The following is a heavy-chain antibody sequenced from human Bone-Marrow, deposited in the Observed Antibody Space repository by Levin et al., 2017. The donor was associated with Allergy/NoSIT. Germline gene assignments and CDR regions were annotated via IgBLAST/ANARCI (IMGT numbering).Heavy chain of an antibody. J-gene: IGHJ6*02. CDR1: GGSFSNNY. CDR2: INHSGST. V-gene: IGHV4-34*01. CDR3: ASLYYYHYAMDV. Sequence: SETLSLTCAVYGGSFSNNYWSWIRQPPGKGLEWIGDINHSGSTDYNPSLKSRVTLSVDTSKNQFSLKLSSVTAADTAVYYCASLYYYHYAMDVWGQGTTVTVSS.